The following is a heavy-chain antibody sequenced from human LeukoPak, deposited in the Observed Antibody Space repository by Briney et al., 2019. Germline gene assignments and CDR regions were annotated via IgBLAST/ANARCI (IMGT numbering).Heavy chain of an antibody. CDR3: ARVFLVRGVLGPGDY. V-gene: IGHV1-18*01. Sequence: GASVKVSCKASGYTFTSYGISWVRQAPGQGLEWMGWISAYNGNTNYAQKLQGRVTMTTDTSTSTAYMELRSLRSEDTAVYYCARVFLVRGVLGPGDYWGQGTLVTVSS. D-gene: IGHD3-10*01. CDR2: ISAYNGNT. CDR1: GYTFTSYG. J-gene: IGHJ4*02.